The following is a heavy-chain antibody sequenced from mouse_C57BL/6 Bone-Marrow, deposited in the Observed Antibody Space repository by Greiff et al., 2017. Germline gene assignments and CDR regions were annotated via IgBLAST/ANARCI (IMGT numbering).Heavy chain of an antibody. D-gene: IGHD3-2*02. Sequence: EVHLVESGAELVRPGASVKLSCTASGFNIKDDYMHWVKQRPEQGLEWIGWIDPENGDTEYASKFQGKATITADTSSNTAYLQLSSLTSEDTAVYYCTTLGFFAYWGQGTLVTVSA. CDR3: TTLGFFAY. CDR1: GFNIKDDY. V-gene: IGHV14-4*01. CDR2: IDPENGDT. J-gene: IGHJ3*01.